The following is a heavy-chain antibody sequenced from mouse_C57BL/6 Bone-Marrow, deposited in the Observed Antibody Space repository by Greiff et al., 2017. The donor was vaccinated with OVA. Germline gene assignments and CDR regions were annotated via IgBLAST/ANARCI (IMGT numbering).Heavy chain of an antibody. D-gene: IGHD1-1*01. CDR2: IHPNSGST. J-gene: IGHJ1*03. V-gene: IGHV1-64*01. CDR1: GYTFTSYW. CDR3: ARRELTTVVNWYFDV. Sequence: QVQLQQPGAELVKPGASVKLSCKASGYTFTSYWMHWVKQRPGQGLEWIGMIHPNSGSTNYNEKFKSKATVTVDKSSSTAYMQLSSLTSEDSAVYYCARRELTTVVNWYFDVWGTGTTVTVSS.